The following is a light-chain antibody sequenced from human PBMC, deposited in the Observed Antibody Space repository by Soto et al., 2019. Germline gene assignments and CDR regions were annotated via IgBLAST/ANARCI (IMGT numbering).Light chain of an antibody. CDR1: QSVSSSS. Sequence: TVLTQSPGTLSLSPGERATLSCRASQSVSSSSLAWYQQKPGQAPRLLIYRASSRATGIPDRFSGSGSGTDFTRTISRLEPEDFAVYSCHQYGSSSPSWTVGQGIKVASK. J-gene: IGKJ1*01. V-gene: IGKV3-20*01. CDR3: HQYGSSSPSWT. CDR2: RAS.